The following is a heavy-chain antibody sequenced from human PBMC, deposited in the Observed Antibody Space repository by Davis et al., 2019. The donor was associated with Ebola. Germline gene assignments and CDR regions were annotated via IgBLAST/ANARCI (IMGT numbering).Heavy chain of an antibody. Sequence: SVKVSCKASGYTFTSYDINWVRQATGQGLEWMGRIIPILGIANYAQKFQGRVTITADKSTSTAYMELSSLRSEDTAVYYCARESNAGTGGDYWGQGTLVTVSS. CDR3: ARESNAGTGGDY. V-gene: IGHV1-69*04. CDR2: IIPILGIA. J-gene: IGHJ4*02. D-gene: IGHD6-13*01. CDR1: GYTFTSYD.